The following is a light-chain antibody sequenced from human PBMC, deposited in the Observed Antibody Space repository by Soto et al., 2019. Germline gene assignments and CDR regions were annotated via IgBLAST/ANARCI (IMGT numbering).Light chain of an antibody. V-gene: IGLV2-23*01. Sequence: HSALTQPASVSGSPGQSITISCTGTSSDVGSYNFVSWYQQHPGKAPKVMIYEGSKRPSGVSNRFSGSKSGNTASLTISGLQAEDEADYYCCSYAGSSTWVFGTGTKVTVL. CDR2: EGS. CDR3: CSYAGSSTWV. CDR1: SSDVGSYNF. J-gene: IGLJ1*01.